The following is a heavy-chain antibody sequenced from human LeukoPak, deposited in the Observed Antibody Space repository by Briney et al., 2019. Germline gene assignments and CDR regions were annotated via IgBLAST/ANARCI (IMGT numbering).Heavy chain of an antibody. J-gene: IGHJ6*03. CDR2: IYTSGST. CDR3: ARETLLGGYYYYYMDV. Sequence: PSETLSLTCTVSGGSISSGSYYWSWIRQPAGKGLEWIGRIYTSGSTNYNPSLKSRVTISVDTSKNQFSLKLSSVTAADTAVYYCARETLLGGYYYYYMDVWGKGTTVTISS. CDR1: GGSISSGSYY. D-gene: IGHD2-15*01. V-gene: IGHV4-61*02.